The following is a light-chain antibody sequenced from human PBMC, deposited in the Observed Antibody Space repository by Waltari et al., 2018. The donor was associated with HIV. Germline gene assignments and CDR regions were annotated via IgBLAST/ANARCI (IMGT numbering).Light chain of an antibody. Sequence: QSVLTQPPSVSAAPGQKVPLPCSAGSFKIGNNYVSWYQQVPGTTPKPLIYDTYNRPSGIPDRFSGSKSATSATLVIDGLQTGDEADYYCAAWDSSLSVAVFGGGTQVTVL. CDR3: AAWDSSLSVAV. CDR2: DTY. V-gene: IGLV1-51*01. J-gene: IGLJ3*02. CDR1: SFKIGNNY.